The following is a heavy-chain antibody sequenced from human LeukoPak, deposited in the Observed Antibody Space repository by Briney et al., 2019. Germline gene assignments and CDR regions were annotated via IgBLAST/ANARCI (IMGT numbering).Heavy chain of an antibody. CDR3: ARVPSWNDEGPFDY. J-gene: IGHJ4*02. CDR2: IYTSGST. Sequence: SETLSLTCTVSGGSINSGSYYWSWIRQPAGKGLEWIGRIYTSGSTNYCPSLKSRVTISVDTSKNQFSLKLSSVTAADTAVYYCARVPSWNDEGPFDYWGQGTLVTVSS. CDR1: GGSINSGSYY. D-gene: IGHD1-1*01. V-gene: IGHV4-61*02.